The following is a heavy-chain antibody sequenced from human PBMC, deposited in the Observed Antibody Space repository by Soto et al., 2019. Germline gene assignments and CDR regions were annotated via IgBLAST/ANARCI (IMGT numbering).Heavy chain of an antibody. CDR1: GGSISSYY. D-gene: IGHD3-22*01. J-gene: IGHJ4*02. CDR2: IYYSGST. V-gene: IGHV4-59*01. CDR3: ARAGDGGYYCGMSGYLFDY. Sequence: SLTCTASGGSISSYYWSWIRQPPGKGLEWIGYIYYSGSTNYNPSLKSRVTISVDTSKNQFSLKLSSVTAADTAVYYCARAGDGGYYCGMSGYLFDYCGQGAVVTF.